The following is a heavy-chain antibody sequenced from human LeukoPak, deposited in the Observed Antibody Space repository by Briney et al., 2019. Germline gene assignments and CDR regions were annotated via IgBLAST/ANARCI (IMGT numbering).Heavy chain of an antibody. V-gene: IGHV4-30-2*01. Sequence: SQTLSLTCAVSGGSISIGGYSWSWIRQPPGKGLEWIGYIYHSGSTYYNPSLKSRVTISVDRSKNQFSLKLSSVTAADTAVYYCARGPVDYYDSSGYWFHYWGQGALVTVSS. CDR3: ARGPVDYYDSSGYWFHY. D-gene: IGHD3-22*01. J-gene: IGHJ4*02. CDR2: IYHSGST. CDR1: GGSISIGGYS.